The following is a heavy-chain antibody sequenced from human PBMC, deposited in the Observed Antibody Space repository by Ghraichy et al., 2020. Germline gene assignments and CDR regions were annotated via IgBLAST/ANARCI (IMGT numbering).Heavy chain of an antibody. CDR2: IYSGGST. V-gene: IGHV3-66*01. CDR3: ARGAGGIAVAGPVDY. CDR1: GFTVSSNY. Sequence: GGSLRLSCAASGFTVSSNYMSWVRQAPGKGLEWVSVIYSGGSTYYADSVKGRFTISRDNSKNTLYLQMNSLRAEDTAVYYCARGAGGIAVAGPVDYWGQGTLVTVSS. D-gene: IGHD6-19*01. J-gene: IGHJ4*02.